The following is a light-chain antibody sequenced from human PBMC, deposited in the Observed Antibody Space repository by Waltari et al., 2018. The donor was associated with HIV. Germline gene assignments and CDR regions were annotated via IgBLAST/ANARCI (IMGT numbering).Light chain of an antibody. Sequence: QSALTQPPSASGSPGQYVTISCPGTRRDVGNYNYVSWYQQHPGKAPNLMIYEVNKRPSGVPDRFSGSKSGNTASLTVSGLQAEDEAEYYCSSYAATNTLVFGGGTKVTVL. V-gene: IGLV2-8*01. CDR3: SSYAATNTLV. CDR2: EVN. CDR1: RRDVGNYNY. J-gene: IGLJ3*02.